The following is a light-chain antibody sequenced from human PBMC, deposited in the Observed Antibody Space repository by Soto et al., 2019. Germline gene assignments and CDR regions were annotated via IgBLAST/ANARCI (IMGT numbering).Light chain of an antibody. V-gene: IGKV1-5*01. CDR1: QSISNW. Sequence: DIPMTQSPSTLSASIGDRVTITCRASQSISNWLAWYQQKPGKAPKLLIYDASSLESGVPSRFSGSGSGTDFTLTISSLQPDDIATYYCQQYHNYRTFGQGTKVAIK. CDR3: QQYHNYRT. J-gene: IGKJ1*01. CDR2: DAS.